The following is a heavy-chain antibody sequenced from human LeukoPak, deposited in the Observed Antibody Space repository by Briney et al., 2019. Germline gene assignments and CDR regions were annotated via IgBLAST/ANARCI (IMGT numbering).Heavy chain of an antibody. CDR3: ARVDCSSTSCYRYFDL. D-gene: IGHD2-2*01. CDR1: GGSISSYY. J-gene: IGHJ2*01. CDR2: IYYSGST. V-gene: IGHV4-59*01. Sequence: SETLSLTCTVSGGSISSYYWSWIRQPPGKGLEWIGYIYYSGSTNYNPSLKSRVTISVDTSKNQFSLKLSSVAAADTAVYYCARVDCSSTSCYRYFDLWGRGTLVTVSS.